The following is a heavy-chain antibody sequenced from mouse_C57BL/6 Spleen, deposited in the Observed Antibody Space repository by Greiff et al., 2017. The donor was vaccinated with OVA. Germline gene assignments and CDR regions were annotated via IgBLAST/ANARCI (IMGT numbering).Heavy chain of an antibody. CDR1: GYAFSSYW. V-gene: IGHV1-80*01. D-gene: IGHD4-1*01. CDR3: ARTGNYFDY. J-gene: IGHJ2*01. CDR2: IYPGDGDT. Sequence: QVHVKQSGAELVKPGASVKISCKASGYAFSSYWMNWVKQRLGKGLEWIGQIYPGDGDTNYNGKFKGKATLTADKSSSTAYMQLSSLTSEDSAVYFCARTGNYFDYWGQGTTLTVSS.